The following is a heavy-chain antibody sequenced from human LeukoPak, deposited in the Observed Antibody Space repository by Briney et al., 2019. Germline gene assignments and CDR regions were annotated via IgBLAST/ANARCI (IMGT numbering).Heavy chain of an antibody. CDR1: GGSVSSINW. CDR3: AREGGFYRPLDY. J-gene: IGHJ4*02. Sequence: PSETLCLTCGVSGGSVSSINWWTWIRQPPGKGLEWIGEVHLDGRTYFNPSLKSLLTMSVDLSENHVSLKMTSVTAEDTAVYYCAREGGFYRPLDYSGQGTLVTVSS. CDR2: VHLDGRT. V-gene: IGHV4-4*02. D-gene: IGHD6-25*01.